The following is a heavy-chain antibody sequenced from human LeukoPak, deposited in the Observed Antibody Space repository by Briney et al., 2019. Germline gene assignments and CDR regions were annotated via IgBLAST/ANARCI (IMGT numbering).Heavy chain of an antibody. CDR2: IWYDGSNK. V-gene: IGHV3-33*06. CDR3: AKDCRATSGGSCYSTWGLY. D-gene: IGHD2-15*01. Sequence: LGGSLRLSCAASGFTFSSYGMHWVRQAPGKGLEWVAVIWYDGSNKYYADSVKGRFTISRDNSKNTLYLQMNSLRAEDTAVYYCAKDCRATSGGSCYSTWGLYWGQGTLVTVSS. J-gene: IGHJ4*02. CDR1: GFTFSSYG.